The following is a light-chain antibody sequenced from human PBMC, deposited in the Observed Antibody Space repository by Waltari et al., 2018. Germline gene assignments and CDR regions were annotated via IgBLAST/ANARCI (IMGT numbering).Light chain of an antibody. Sequence: QSVLTQPPSASGTPGQRVIISCSGSSSIIGSDTVNWYQQLPGTAPRLLIHSTNQRPSGVPDRFSGSKSGTSAFLAISGLQSEDESDYYCAAWDGSQFARVFGGGTKLSVL. CDR1: SSIIGSDT. CDR2: STN. V-gene: IGLV1-44*01. CDR3: AAWDGSQFARV. J-gene: IGLJ3*02.